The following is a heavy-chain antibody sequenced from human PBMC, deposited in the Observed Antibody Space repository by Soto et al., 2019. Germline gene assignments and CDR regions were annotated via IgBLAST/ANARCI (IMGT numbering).Heavy chain of an antibody. V-gene: IGHV1-2*04. CDR2: INPNSGGT. Sequence: ASVKVSCKASGYTFTGYYMHWVRQAPGQGLEWMGWINPNSGGTNYAQKFQGWVTMTRDTSISTAYMELSRLRSDDTAVYYCARDLRDTAMVTGRYFDYWGQGTLVTVSS. J-gene: IGHJ4*02. D-gene: IGHD5-18*01. CDR1: GYTFTGYY. CDR3: ARDLRDTAMVTGRYFDY.